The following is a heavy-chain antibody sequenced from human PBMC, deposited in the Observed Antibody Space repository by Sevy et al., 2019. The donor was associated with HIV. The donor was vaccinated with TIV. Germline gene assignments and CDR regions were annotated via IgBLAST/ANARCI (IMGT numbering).Heavy chain of an antibody. V-gene: IGHV1-24*01. CDR3: ATVWYYYDSSGYPNWFDP. J-gene: IGHJ5*02. Sequence: ASVKVSCKVSGYTLTELSMHWVRQAPGKGLEWMGGFDPEDSKTIHAQKFQGRVTMTEDTFTDTAYMELSSLRSEDTAVYYCATVWYYYDSSGYPNWFDPWGQGTLVTVSS. CDR1: GYTLTELS. D-gene: IGHD3-22*01. CDR2: FDPEDSKT.